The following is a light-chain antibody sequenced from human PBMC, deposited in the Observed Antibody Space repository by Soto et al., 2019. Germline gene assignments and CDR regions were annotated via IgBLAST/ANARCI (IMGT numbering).Light chain of an antibody. J-gene: IGLJ1*01. V-gene: IGLV2-18*01. CDR1: STDFVSYNR. CDR3: SLYTSENAYV. CDR2: EVS. Sequence: QSVLTPPPSVSGSPGQSVTIFFTRTSTDFVSYNRVSWYQQPPGTAPKLMIYEVSKRPSGVPDRFSGSKSGNTASLTISGLQAADEADYYCSLYTSENAYVFGTGTKVTVL.